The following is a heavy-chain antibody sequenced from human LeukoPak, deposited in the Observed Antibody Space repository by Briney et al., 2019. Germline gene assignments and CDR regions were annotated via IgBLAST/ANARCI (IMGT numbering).Heavy chain of an antibody. CDR3: ASGFCSGGSCYAAYFAY. J-gene: IGHJ4*02. Sequence: PGGSLRLSCAASGFTVSNNYMNWVRQAPGKGLEWVSVIYSGGSTHYADSVKGRFTISRDNSKNTLYLQMNSLRAEDTAVYYCASGFCSGGSCYAAYFAYWGQGTLVTVSS. CDR1: GFTVSNNY. V-gene: IGHV3-53*01. D-gene: IGHD2-15*01. CDR2: IYSGGST.